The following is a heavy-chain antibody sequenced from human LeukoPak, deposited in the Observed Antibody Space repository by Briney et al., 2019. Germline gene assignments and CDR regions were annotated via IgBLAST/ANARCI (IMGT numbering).Heavy chain of an antibody. Sequence: SGPTLVNPTQTLTLTCTFSGFSLSTSGMRVNWIRQPPGKALEWIARIDWDDDKFYSTSLKTRLTISKDTSKNQVVLTMTNMDPVDTATYYCARISPENYSGSYPFDYWGQGTLVTVSS. D-gene: IGHD1-26*01. V-gene: IGHV2-70*04. CDR2: IDWDDDK. CDR1: GFSLSTSGMR. J-gene: IGHJ4*02. CDR3: ARISPENYSGSYPFDY.